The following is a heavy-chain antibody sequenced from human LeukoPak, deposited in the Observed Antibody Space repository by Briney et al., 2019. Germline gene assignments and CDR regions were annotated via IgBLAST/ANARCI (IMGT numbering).Heavy chain of an antibody. V-gene: IGHV3-48*03. CDR1: GFTFSNYK. Sequence: GGSLRLSCAASGFTFSNYKMHWVRQAPGKGLEWVSYLTGIGNTIDYAGSVRGRFTISRDNAKNSLYLQMNGLRVEDTAVYFCAREGSTDCHFDYWGQGTLVTVSS. CDR3: AREGSTDCHFDY. J-gene: IGHJ4*02. CDR2: LTGIGNTI. D-gene: IGHD2-21*02.